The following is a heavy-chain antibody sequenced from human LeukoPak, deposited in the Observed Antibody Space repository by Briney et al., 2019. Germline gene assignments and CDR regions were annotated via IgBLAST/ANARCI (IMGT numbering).Heavy chain of an antibody. D-gene: IGHD1-26*01. CDR1: GGTFISYA. V-gene: IGHV1-69*13. Sequence: SVKVSCKASGGTFISYAISWVRQAPGQGLEWMGGIIPIFGTANYAQKFQGRVTITADESTSTAYMELSSLRSEDTAVYYCAARSQEGATYYYGMDVWGQGTTVTVSS. CDR3: AARSQEGATYYYGMDV. CDR2: IIPIFGTA. J-gene: IGHJ6*02.